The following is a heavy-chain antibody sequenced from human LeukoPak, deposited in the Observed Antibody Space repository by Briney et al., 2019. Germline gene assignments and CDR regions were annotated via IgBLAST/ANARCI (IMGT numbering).Heavy chain of an antibody. Sequence: SETLSLTCTVSGGSISSYYWSWIRQPPGKGLEWIGYIYYSGSTNYNPSLKSRVTISVDTSKNQFSLKLSSVTAADTAVYYCARAVLRYFDWPSAFDYWGQGTLVTVSS. CDR3: ARAVLRYFDWPSAFDY. CDR2: IYYSGST. CDR1: GGSISSYY. V-gene: IGHV4-59*12. J-gene: IGHJ4*02. D-gene: IGHD3-9*01.